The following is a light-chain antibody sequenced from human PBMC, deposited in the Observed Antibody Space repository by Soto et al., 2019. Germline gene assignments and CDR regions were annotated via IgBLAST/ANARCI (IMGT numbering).Light chain of an antibody. CDR1: SSDVGGYNY. Sequence: QSALTQPASVSGSPGQSITISCTGTSSDVGGYNYVSWYQQHPGKAPKLMIYEVSNRPSGVSNRFSGSKSGNTASLTISGLQAEDEADYYCSSYTISNTLPFVFGTGTKVTVI. CDR3: SSYTISNTLPFV. V-gene: IGLV2-14*01. CDR2: EVS. J-gene: IGLJ1*01.